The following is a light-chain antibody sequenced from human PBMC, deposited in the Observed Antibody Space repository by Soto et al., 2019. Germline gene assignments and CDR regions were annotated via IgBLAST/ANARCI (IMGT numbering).Light chain of an antibody. J-gene: IGKJ1*01. CDR2: SAS. Sequence: DVQLTQSPSFLSASVGDRVTITCRASHDINTHLAWYQQEPGKAPKLLIYSASSLQSGVPSRFRSSRSGTEFTLTISSLQPEDFGTYYCQRLDSYPRTFGPGTKVEIK. CDR3: QRLDSYPRT. CDR1: HDINTH. V-gene: IGKV1-9*01.